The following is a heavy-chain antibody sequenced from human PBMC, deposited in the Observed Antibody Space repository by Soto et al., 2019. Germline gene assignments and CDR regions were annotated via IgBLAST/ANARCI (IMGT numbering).Heavy chain of an antibody. Sequence: QVQLVQSGAEVKKPGSSVKVSCKVSGGPFSSYTLSWVRQAPGHGPEWMGEIIPLFGTTNYVQGFQGRHAIAADVSAHTAYMQLRSLTAGATALFKCVRDSIAASGSDTRGQGTLVTVS. CDR1: GGPFSSYT. CDR2: IIPLFGTT. J-gene: IGHJ4*02. D-gene: IGHD6-6*01. CDR3: VRDSIAASGSDT. V-gene: IGHV1-69*12.